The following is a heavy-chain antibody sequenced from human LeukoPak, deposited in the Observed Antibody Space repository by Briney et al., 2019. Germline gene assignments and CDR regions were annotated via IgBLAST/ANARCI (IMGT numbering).Heavy chain of an antibody. CDR1: AYSISNGFL. V-gene: IGHV4-38-2*02. J-gene: IGHJ5*02. CDR3: TRLSHVAGAAKVSWFDP. Sequence: PSETLSLTCSVSAYSISNGFLWGWIRQPPGKGLEWIASIYHSGTTYYNPSLKSRVTASVDTSKNQFSLRPSSATAADTAVYYCTRLSHVAGAAKVSWFDPWGQGTLVTVSS. CDR2: IYHSGTT. D-gene: IGHD1-26*01.